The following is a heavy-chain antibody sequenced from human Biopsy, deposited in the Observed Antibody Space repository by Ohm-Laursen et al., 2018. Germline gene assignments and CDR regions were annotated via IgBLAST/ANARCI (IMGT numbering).Heavy chain of an antibody. CDR2: ISHDGSVK. J-gene: IGHJ4*02. Sequence: SLRLSCTASGFTFSSYGMQWVRQAPGKGLEWVAVISHDGSVKHYADSVKGRFTISRDNAKNTLFLQMNSLKAEDTAVYYCAKEETAYNSTSLDYWGQGTLVTVSS. D-gene: IGHD6-13*01. V-gene: IGHV3-30*18. CDR1: GFTFSSYG. CDR3: AKEETAYNSTSLDY.